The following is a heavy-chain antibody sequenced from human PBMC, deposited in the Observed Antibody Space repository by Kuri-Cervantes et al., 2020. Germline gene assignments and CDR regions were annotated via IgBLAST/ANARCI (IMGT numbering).Heavy chain of an antibody. Sequence: ESLKISCTVSGGSISSYYWGWIRQPPGKGLEWIGSIYYSGSTYYNPSLKSRVTISVDTSKNQFSLKLSSVTAADTAVYYCATTQRGYSYGYPNPFDYWGQGTLVTVSS. D-gene: IGHD5-18*01. CDR2: IYYSGST. CDR1: GGSISSYY. V-gene: IGHV4-39*01. J-gene: IGHJ4*02. CDR3: ATTQRGYSYGYPNPFDY.